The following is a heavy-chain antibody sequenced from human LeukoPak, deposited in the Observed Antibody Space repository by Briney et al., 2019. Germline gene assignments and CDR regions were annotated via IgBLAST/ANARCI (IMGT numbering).Heavy chain of an antibody. CDR1: GYTFTSYA. V-gene: IGHV1-3*01. Sequence: GASVKVSCKASGYTFTSYAMHWVRQAPGQRLEWMGGINAGNGNTKYSQKFQGRVTITRDTSASTAYMELSSLRSEDTAVYYCARRLVVPAARSSHPFDIWGQGTMVTVSS. CDR2: INAGNGNT. D-gene: IGHD2-2*01. CDR3: ARRLVVPAARSSHPFDI. J-gene: IGHJ3*02.